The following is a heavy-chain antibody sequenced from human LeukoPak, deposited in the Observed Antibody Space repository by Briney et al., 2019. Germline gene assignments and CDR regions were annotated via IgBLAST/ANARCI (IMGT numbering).Heavy chain of an antibody. CDR3: ARVARSGSYYRGPFDY. J-gene: IGHJ4*02. D-gene: IGHD3-10*01. CDR1: GGSFSGYY. Sequence: SETLSLTCAVYGGSFSGYYWSWIRQPPGKGLEWIGEINHSGSTNYNPSLKSRVTISVDTSKNQFSLKLSSVTAADTAVCYCARVARSGSYYRGPFDYWGQGTLVTDSS. V-gene: IGHV4-34*01. CDR2: INHSGST.